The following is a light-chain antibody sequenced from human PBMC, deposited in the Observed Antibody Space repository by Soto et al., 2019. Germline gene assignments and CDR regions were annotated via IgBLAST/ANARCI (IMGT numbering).Light chain of an antibody. CDR3: AAWDDSLIGRVV. Sequence: QSVMTQPPSVSGTPGQRVTISCSGTSSNIGNNYVYWYQHLPGRAPKLLIYRNYLRPSGVPDRFSGSKSGTSASLAISGLRSEHEADYYCAAWDDSLIGRVVFGGGTKLTVL. CDR2: RNY. V-gene: IGLV1-47*01. J-gene: IGLJ2*01. CDR1: SSNIGNNY.